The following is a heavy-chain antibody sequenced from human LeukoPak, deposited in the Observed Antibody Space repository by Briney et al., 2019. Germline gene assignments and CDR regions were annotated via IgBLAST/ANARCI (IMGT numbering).Heavy chain of an antibody. Sequence: GGSLRLSCVASGFTFTDYGIHWVRQAPGKGLEWVSFIHYDGSNEYYADSVKGRFTISRDNAKNSLYLQMNSLRAEDTAVYYCARDQVGGTWFPPDAFDIWGQGTMVTVSS. CDR2: IHYDGSNE. V-gene: IGHV3-30*02. D-gene: IGHD1-1*01. CDR1: GFTFTDYG. J-gene: IGHJ3*02. CDR3: ARDQVGGTWFPPDAFDI.